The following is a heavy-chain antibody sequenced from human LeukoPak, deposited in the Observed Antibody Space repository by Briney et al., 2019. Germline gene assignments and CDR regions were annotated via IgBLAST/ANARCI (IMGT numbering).Heavy chain of an antibody. CDR2: IYYSGST. V-gene: IGHV4-59*01. CDR3: VREAGPTGY. D-gene: IGHD1-14*01. Sequence: SETLPLTCTVSGGSISSYYWSWIRQPPGKGLEWIGYIYYSGSTNYNPSLKSRVTISVDTSKNQFSLKLSSVTAADTAVYYCVREAGPTGYWGQGTLVTVSS. CDR1: GGSISSYY. J-gene: IGHJ4*02.